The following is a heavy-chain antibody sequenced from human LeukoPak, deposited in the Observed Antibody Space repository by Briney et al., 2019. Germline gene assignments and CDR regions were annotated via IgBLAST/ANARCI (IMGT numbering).Heavy chain of an antibody. V-gene: IGHV1-69*13. CDR3: ARDIAPHILTGYAQGWFDP. CDR1: GGTFISYA. CDR2: IIPIFGTA. D-gene: IGHD3-9*01. J-gene: IGHJ5*02. Sequence: ASVKVSCKASGGTFISYAISWVRQAPGQGLEWMGGIIPIFGTANYAQKFQGRVTITADESTSTAYMELSSLRSEDTAVYYCARDIAPHILTGYAQGWFDPWGQGTLVTVSS.